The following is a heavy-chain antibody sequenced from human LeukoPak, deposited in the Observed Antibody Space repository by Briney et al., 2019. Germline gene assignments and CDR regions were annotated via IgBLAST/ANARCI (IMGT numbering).Heavy chain of an antibody. D-gene: IGHD3-3*01. CDR3: ARGLYDFWSGYLFDP. Sequence: PSETLSLTCTVSGGSISSYYWSWIRQPPGKGLEWIGYIYYSGSTNYNPSLKSRVTISVDTSMNQFSLKLSSVTAADTAVYYCARGLYDFWSGYLFDPWGQGTLVTVSS. CDR2: IYYSGST. J-gene: IGHJ5*02. CDR1: GGSISSYY. V-gene: IGHV4-59*01.